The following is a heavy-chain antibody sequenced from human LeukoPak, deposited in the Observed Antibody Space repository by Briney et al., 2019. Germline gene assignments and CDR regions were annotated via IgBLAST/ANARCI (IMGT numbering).Heavy chain of an antibody. CDR2: ISGSGGST. V-gene: IGHV3-23*01. CDR3: AKSPSGVTFGGVFDY. J-gene: IGHJ4*02. Sequence: GGSLRLSCAASGFTFSSYAMSWVRQAPGKGLEWVSAISGSGGSTYYADSVKGRFTISRDNSKNTLYLQMNSLRAEDTAVYYCAKSPSGVTFGGVFDYWGQGTLVTVSS. CDR1: GFTFSSYA. D-gene: IGHD3-16*01.